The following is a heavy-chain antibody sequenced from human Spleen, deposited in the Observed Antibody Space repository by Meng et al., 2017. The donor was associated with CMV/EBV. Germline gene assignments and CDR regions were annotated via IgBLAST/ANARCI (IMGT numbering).Heavy chain of an antibody. Sequence: GESLKISCAASGFTFSDYYMSWIRQAPGKGLEWVSYISGSGSITYYADSVKGRFTISRDNSKNTLYLQMNSLRAEDTAVYYCARARWLPANDYYYYGMDVWGQGTTVTVSS. J-gene: IGHJ6*02. CDR2: ISGSGSIT. CDR3: ARARWLPANDYYYYGMDV. D-gene: IGHD5-24*01. V-gene: IGHV3-11*01. CDR1: GFTFSDYY.